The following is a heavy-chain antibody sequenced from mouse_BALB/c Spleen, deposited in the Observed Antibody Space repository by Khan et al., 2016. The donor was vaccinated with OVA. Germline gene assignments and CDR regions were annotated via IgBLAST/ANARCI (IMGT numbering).Heavy chain of an antibody. CDR3: ARSGFGNYWFAY. J-gene: IGHJ3*01. V-gene: IGHV14-1*02. CDR1: GFNIKDYY. CDR2: IDPENGHT. D-gene: IGHD2-1*01. Sequence: MQLKQSGAELVRPGALVKLSCKASGFNIKDYYIPWVKQRPEQGLEWIGWIDPENGHTIYDPKFQGQASITADTSSNPAYLQLSSLTSEDTAVYCCARSGFGNYWFAYWGQGTLVTVSA.